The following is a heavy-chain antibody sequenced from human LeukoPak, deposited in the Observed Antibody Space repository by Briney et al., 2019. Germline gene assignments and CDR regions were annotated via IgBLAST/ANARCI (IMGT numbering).Heavy chain of an antibody. J-gene: IGHJ4*02. CDR1: GYSFTSYW. Sequence: GESLKISCKGSGYSFTSYWIGWVRQMPGKGLEWMGIIYPGDSDTRYSPSFQGQVTISADKSISTAHLQWSSLKASDTAMYYCARHETHYCSGGSCYRYFDYWGQGTLVTVSS. V-gene: IGHV5-51*01. D-gene: IGHD2-15*01. CDR2: IYPGDSDT. CDR3: ARHETHYCSGGSCYRYFDY.